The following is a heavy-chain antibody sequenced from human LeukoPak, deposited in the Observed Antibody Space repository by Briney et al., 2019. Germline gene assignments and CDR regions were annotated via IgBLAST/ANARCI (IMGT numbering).Heavy chain of an antibody. Sequence: GGSLRLSCAPSGFTFSDYYMSWIRQAPGKGLEWVSYISSSGSTIYYADSVKGRFTISRDNAKNSLYLQMNSLRAEDTAVYYCARDLGVGLSYDYADYWGQGTLVTVSS. V-gene: IGHV3-11*01. CDR1: GFTFSDYY. J-gene: IGHJ4*02. D-gene: IGHD2-15*01. CDR2: ISSSGSTI. CDR3: ARDLGVGLSYDYADY.